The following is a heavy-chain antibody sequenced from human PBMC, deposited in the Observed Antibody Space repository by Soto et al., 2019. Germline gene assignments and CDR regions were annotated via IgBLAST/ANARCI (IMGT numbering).Heavy chain of an antibody. CDR1: GGSFSGYY. CDR2: INHSGST. CDR3: ARGGFSYGPRGFDY. V-gene: IGHV4-34*01. Sequence: SETLSLTCAVYGGSFSGYYWSWIRQPPGKGLEWIGEINHSGSTNYNPSLKSRVTISVDTSKNQFSLKLSSVTAADTAVYYCARGGFSYGPRGFDYWGQGTLVTVSS. J-gene: IGHJ4*02. D-gene: IGHD5-18*01.